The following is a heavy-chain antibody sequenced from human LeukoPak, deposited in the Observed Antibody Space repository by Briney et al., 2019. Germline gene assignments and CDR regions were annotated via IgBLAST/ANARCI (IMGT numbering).Heavy chain of an antibody. CDR1: GFTSSSYA. Sequence: GGSLRLSCAASGFTSSSYAMSWVRQAPGKGLEWVSAISGSGGSTYYADSVKGRFTISRDNSKNTLYLQMNSLRAEDTAVYYCARSMVNAYFDLWGRGTLVTVSS. D-gene: IGHD5-18*01. CDR2: ISGSGGST. J-gene: IGHJ2*01. CDR3: ARSMVNAYFDL. V-gene: IGHV3-23*01.